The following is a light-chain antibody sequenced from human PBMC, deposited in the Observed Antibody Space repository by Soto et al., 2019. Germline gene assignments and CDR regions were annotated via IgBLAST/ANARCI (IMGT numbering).Light chain of an antibody. CDR2: GAS. V-gene: IGKV3-15*01. CDR3: HQYNNLPPWT. J-gene: IGKJ1*01. CDR1: QSVSSN. Sequence: EIVMTQSPATLSVSPGERATLSCRASQSVSSNLAGYQQKPGQAPRLLIYGASTRATGIPARFSGSGSGTEFTLTISILQSEDFAVYYCHQYNNLPPWTFGQGTKVEIK.